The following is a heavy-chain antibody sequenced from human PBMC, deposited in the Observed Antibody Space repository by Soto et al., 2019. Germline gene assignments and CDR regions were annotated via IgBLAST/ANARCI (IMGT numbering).Heavy chain of an antibody. CDR2: ISGSGGST. J-gene: IGHJ4*02. D-gene: IGHD3-16*01. V-gene: IGHV3-23*01. CDR3: AKGGGRFDY. Sequence: EVQLLESGGGLVQPGGSLRLSCAASGFTFSSYAMSWVRQAPGKGLEWVSAISGSGGSTYYADSVKGRFTISRDNSKNPLFLLMTSLRAEDTAVYYCAKGGGRFDYWGQGTLVTVSS. CDR1: GFTFSSYA.